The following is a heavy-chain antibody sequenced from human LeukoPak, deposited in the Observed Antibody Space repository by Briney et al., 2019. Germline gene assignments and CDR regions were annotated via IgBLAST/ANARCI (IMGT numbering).Heavy chain of an antibody. CDR1: GFTFSSYE. J-gene: IGHJ4*02. CDR2: ISSSGSTI. V-gene: IGHV3-48*03. Sequence: GGSLRLSCAASGFTFSSYEMNWVRQAPGKGLEWVSYISSSGSTIYYADSVKGRFTISRGNAKNSLYLQMNSLRAEDTAVYYCARVGRLLLFDYWGQGTLVTVSS. CDR3: ARVGRLLLFDY. D-gene: IGHD3-22*01.